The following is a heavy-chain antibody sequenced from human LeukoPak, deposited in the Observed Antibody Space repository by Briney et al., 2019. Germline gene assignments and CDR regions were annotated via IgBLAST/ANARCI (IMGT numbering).Heavy chain of an antibody. Sequence: GGSLRLSCAASGFTFSSYGMHWVRQAPGKGLEWVAFIRYDGSNKYYADSVKGRFTISRDNSKNTLYLQMNSLRAEDTAVYYCAKDRVWSGRDGYKPTWFDPWGQGTLVTVSS. CDR1: GFTFSSYG. CDR2: IRYDGSNK. J-gene: IGHJ5*02. CDR3: AKDRVWSGRDGYKPTWFDP. D-gene: IGHD5-24*01. V-gene: IGHV3-30*02.